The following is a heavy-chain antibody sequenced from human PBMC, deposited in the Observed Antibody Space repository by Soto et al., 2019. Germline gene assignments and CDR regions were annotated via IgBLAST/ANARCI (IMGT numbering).Heavy chain of an antibody. Sequence: QVQLVQSGAEVKKPGSSVKVSCKASGGTFSSYTIGWVRQAPGQGLEWMGRIIPILGIANYAQKFQGRVTITADKSTSTAYMELSSLRSEDTAVYYCARELGADYYDFWSGFDYWGQGTLVTVSS. D-gene: IGHD3-3*01. CDR1: GGTFSSYT. CDR3: ARELGADYYDFWSGFDY. V-gene: IGHV1-69*08. J-gene: IGHJ4*02. CDR2: IIPILGIA.